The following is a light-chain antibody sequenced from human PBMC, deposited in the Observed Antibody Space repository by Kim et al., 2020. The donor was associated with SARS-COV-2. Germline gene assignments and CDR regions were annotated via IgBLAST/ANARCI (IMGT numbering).Light chain of an antibody. CDR1: QNFVSF. Sequence: SASVGDSVTLSWRARQNFVSFMVWYQQKPERAPDPLLYDASSVKSGVPSRFRGCGSETVFTLTIRGVHPGDFATYFCQLCYSTSYTFGQGTNLEI. J-gene: IGKJ2*01. CDR3: QLCYSTSYT. V-gene: IGKV1-5*01. CDR2: DAS.